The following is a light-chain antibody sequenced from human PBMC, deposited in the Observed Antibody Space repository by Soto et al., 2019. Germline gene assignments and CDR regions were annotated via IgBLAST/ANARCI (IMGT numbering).Light chain of an antibody. CDR2: AAS. Sequence: DIQLTQSPSFLSASLGDRVTITCRASQVISSYLAWYQQKPGKAPKLLIYAASTLQSGVPSRFSGGFSGTEFTLTISSLQPEDFATYYCQQLYRYPITFGQGTRLEIK. V-gene: IGKV1-9*01. CDR3: QQLYRYPIT. J-gene: IGKJ5*01. CDR1: QVISSY.